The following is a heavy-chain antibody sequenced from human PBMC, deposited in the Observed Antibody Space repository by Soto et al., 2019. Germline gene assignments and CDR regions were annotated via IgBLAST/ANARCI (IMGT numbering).Heavy chain of an antibody. V-gene: IGHV5-10-1*01. CDR2: IDPSDSYT. D-gene: IGHD6-13*01. Sequence: GESLKISCKGSGYNFTSYWISWVRQMPGKGLEWMGRIDPSDSYTNYSPSFQGHVTISADKSISTAYLQWSSLKASDTAMYYCARLPGYSRPIDYWGQGTLVTVSS. CDR3: ARLPGYSRPIDY. CDR1: GYNFTSYW. J-gene: IGHJ4*02.